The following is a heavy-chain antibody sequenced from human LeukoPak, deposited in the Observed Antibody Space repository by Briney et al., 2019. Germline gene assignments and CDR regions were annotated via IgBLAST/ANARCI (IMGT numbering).Heavy chain of an antibody. CDR2: INPSGGST. CDR1: GYTFTGYY. J-gene: IGHJ4*02. D-gene: IGHD6-19*01. Sequence: GASVKVSCKASGYTFTGYYLHWVRQAPGQGLEWMGIINPSGGSTSYAQKFQGRVTMTRDTSTSTAYMELRSLRSDDTAVYYCASSSSGWYYFDYWGQGTLVTVSS. V-gene: IGHV1-46*01. CDR3: ASSSSGWYYFDY.